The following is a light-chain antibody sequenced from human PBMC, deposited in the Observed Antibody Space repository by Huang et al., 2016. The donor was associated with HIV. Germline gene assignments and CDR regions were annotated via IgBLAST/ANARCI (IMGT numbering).Light chain of an antibody. V-gene: IGKV3-20*01. J-gene: IGKJ4*01. CDR1: QSVSSSD. CDR3: QQYDSSPLT. CDR2: GAA. Sequence: EIVLTQSPGTLSLSPGERATLSCRASQSVSSSDVAWYQQKPGQAPRLLLYGAASRATGVPDRFSGSGSGTDFTLTISRLEPEDFAVYFCQQYDSSPLTFGGGTKVEIK.